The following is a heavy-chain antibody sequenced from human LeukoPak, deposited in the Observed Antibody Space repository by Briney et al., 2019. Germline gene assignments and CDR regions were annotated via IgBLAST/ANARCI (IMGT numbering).Heavy chain of an antibody. CDR1: GFTFNNYW. CDR2: IKEDGSEI. Sequence: SGGSLRLSCAASGFTFNNYWMSWVRQAPGKGLEWVANIKEDGSEIYYVDSVKGRFTISRDNTKNSVYLQMNSLRAEDTAVYYCTRRLGGSGSHWGQGTLVTVSS. CDR3: TRRLGGSGSH. J-gene: IGHJ4*02. V-gene: IGHV3-7*01. D-gene: IGHD3-10*01.